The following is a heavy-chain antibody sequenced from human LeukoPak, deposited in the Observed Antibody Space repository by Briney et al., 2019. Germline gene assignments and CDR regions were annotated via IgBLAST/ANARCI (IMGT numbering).Heavy chain of an antibody. CDR2: IYYSGST. CDR3: ARGATSLSYFDS. V-gene: IGHV4-59*01. D-gene: IGHD2/OR15-2a*01. CDR1: GGSISTYY. Sequence: SETLSLTCTVSGGSISTYYWSWIRQPPGKGLEWIGYIYYSGSTNYNPSLKSRVTISVDTSKNQFSLKLSSVTAADTAVYYCARGATSLSYFDSGGQGTLVTVSS. J-gene: IGHJ4*02.